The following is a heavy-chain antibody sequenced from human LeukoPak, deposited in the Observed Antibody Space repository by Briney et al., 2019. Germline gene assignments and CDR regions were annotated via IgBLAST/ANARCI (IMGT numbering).Heavy chain of an antibody. Sequence: SETLTLTCTVSGVSISSSNSYWGWIRQPPGKGLEWIGSIYYSGNTYYNASLKSQVSISIDTSKNQFSLTLTSVTAAGTAVYYCARQTGSGLFILPGGQGTLVTVSS. D-gene: IGHD3/OR15-3a*01. CDR2: IYYSGNT. V-gene: IGHV4-39*01. CDR3: ARQTGSGLFILP. J-gene: IGHJ4*02. CDR1: GVSISSSNSY.